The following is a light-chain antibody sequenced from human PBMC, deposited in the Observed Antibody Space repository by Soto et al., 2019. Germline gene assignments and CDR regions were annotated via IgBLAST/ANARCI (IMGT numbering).Light chain of an antibody. CDR2: GAS. CDR3: QQYGSNPKA. J-gene: IGKJ4*01. CDR1: QSVRSSY. Sequence: EIVLTQSPGTLSLSPGERATLSCRASQSVRSSYLAWYQQKPGQAPRLLIYGASSRDTGIPERFSGSGSGTDFTLTISRLEPEDFAVYYCQQYGSNPKAFGGGTQVAIK. V-gene: IGKV3-20*01.